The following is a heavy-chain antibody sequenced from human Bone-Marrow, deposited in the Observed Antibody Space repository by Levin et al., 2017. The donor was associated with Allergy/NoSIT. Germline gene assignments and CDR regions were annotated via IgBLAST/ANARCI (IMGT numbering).Heavy chain of an antibody. D-gene: IGHD2-8*01. V-gene: IGHV3-30-3*01. CDR3: AREARPGMLPGHFDY. CDR2: ISYDGSNK. CDR1: GFTFSSYA. Sequence: GESLKISCAASGFTFSSYAMHWVRQAPGKGLEWVAVISYDGSNKYYADSVKGRFTISRDNSKNTLYLQMNSLRAEDTAVYYCAREARPGMLPGHFDYWGQGTLVTVSS. J-gene: IGHJ4*02.